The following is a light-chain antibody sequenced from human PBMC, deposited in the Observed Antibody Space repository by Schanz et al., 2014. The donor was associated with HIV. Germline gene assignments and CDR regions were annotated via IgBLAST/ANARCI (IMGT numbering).Light chain of an antibody. CDR2: DVS. CDR3: SSYTSSSTDVV. Sequence: HSALTQPASVSGSPGQSITISCTGTSSDVGGYNYVSWYQRHPGKAPKLMIYDVSNRPSGVSNRFSGSKSGNTASLTISGLQAEDEADYYCSSYTSSSTDVVFGGGTKVTVL. CDR1: SSDVGGYNY. J-gene: IGLJ2*01. V-gene: IGLV2-14*01.